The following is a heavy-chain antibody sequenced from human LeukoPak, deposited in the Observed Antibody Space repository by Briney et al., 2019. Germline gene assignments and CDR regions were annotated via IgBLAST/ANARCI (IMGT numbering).Heavy chain of an antibody. D-gene: IGHD1-20*01. J-gene: IGHJ4*02. V-gene: IGHV3-23*01. Sequence: GGSLRPSCAASGFTFSSYAMSWVRQAPGKGLEWVSAISSSGGSTYYADSVKGRFTISRDNSKNTLYLQMNSLRAEDTAVYYCAKALPPLNWNDPNIDYWGQGTLVTVSS. CDR2: ISSSGGST. CDR3: AKALPPLNWNDPNIDY. CDR1: GFTFSSYA.